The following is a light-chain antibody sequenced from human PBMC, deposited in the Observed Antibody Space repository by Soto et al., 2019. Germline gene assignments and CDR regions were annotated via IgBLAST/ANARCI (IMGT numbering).Light chain of an antibody. CDR3: SSYTPSSPV. J-gene: IGLJ2*01. V-gene: IGLV2-14*01. CDR1: SSDVGDYNY. CDR2: DVS. Sequence: QSALTQPASVSGSPGQSITISCTGTSSDVGDYNYVSWYQQHPGKAPKLMIYDVSNRPSGVSNRFSGSKSGNTASLTISGLQAEDEADYYCSSYTPSSPVFGGGTKLTVL.